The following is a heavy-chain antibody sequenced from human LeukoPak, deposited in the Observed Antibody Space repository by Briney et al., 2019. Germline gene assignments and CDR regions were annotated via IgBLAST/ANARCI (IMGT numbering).Heavy chain of an antibody. Sequence: GGSLRLSCAASGFTFSSYSMNWVRQAPGKGLEWVSSISSSSSYIYYADSVKGRFTISRDNAKNSLYLQMNSLRAEDTAVYYCARAEIVVVTTPDYWGQGTLVTVSS. J-gene: IGHJ4*02. CDR1: GFTFSSYS. V-gene: IGHV3-21*01. CDR3: ARAEIVVVTTPDY. CDR2: ISSSSSYI. D-gene: IGHD3-22*01.